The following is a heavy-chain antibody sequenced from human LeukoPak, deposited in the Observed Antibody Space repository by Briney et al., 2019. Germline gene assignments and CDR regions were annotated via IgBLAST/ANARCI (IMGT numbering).Heavy chain of an antibody. CDR2: ISGDGDNV. D-gene: IGHD6-19*01. CDR3: AKSLGSGWGYFDY. J-gene: IGHJ4*02. CDR1: GFTFDDHA. V-gene: IGHV3-43*02. Sequence: GGSLILSCAASGFTFDDHAMHWVRQAPGKGLEWVSLISGDGDNVYHADSVKGRFTISRDSSKNSLYLQMNSLRTEDTALYYCAKSLGSGWGYFDYWGQGTLVTVSS.